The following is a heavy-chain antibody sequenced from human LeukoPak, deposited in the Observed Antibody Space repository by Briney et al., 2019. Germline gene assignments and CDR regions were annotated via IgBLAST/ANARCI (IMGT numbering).Heavy chain of an antibody. CDR1: GFTFSSYW. CDR3: AIPLVESGSNIYFGL. V-gene: IGHV3-7*02. CDR2: INTGGSST. J-gene: IGHJ2*01. Sequence: GRSLRLSCAASGFTFSSYWMTWVAQAPGKGLEWLANINTGGSSTAYVDSVKGRFTISRDNAKKSLVLEMNSLRAEATAVYYCAIPLVESGSNIYFGLWGRGTPVTVSS. D-gene: IGHD3-10*01.